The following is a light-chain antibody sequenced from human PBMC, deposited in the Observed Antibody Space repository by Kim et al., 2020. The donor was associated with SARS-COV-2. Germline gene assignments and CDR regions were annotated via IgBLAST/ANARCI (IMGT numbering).Light chain of an antibody. CDR1: QSISSW. CDR2: DAS. CDR3: QQYNSYSWT. Sequence: ASVGDRVTITCRASQSISSWLAWYQQKPGKAPKLLIYDASSLVSGVPSRFSGSGSGTEFTLTISSLQPDDFATYYCQQYNSYSWTFGQGTKVDIK. V-gene: IGKV1-5*01. J-gene: IGKJ1*01.